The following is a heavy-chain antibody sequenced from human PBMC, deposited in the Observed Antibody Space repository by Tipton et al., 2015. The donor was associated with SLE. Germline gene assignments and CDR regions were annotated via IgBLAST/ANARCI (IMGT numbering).Heavy chain of an antibody. J-gene: IGHJ3*02. CDR1: GYTFTSYD. Sequence: QLVQSGAEVKKPGASVKVSCKASGYTFTSYDIKWVRQATGKGLEWMGWMNPNSGNTGYAQKFQGRVTMTRNTSISTAYMELSSLRSEDTAVYYCATNLIVGAKGAFDTWGQGTMVTVSS. CDR3: ATNLIVGAKGAFDT. V-gene: IGHV1-8*01. D-gene: IGHD1-26*01. CDR2: MNPNSGNT.